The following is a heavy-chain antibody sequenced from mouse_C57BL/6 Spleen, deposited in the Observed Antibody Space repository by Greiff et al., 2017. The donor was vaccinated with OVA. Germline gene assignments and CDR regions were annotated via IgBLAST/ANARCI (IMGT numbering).Heavy chain of an antibody. CDR3: ARTYGSGYGGYCDY. CDR2: INPSSGYT. D-gene: IGHD1-1*01. V-gene: IGHV1-4*01. CDR1: GYTFTSYT. Sequence: VQLQQSGADLARPGASVKMSCKASGYTFTSYTMHWVKQRPGQGLEWIGYINPSSGYTKYNQKFKDKATLTADKSSSTAYMQLSSLTSEDSAVYYCARTYGSGYGGYCDYWGQGTTLTVSS. J-gene: IGHJ2*01.